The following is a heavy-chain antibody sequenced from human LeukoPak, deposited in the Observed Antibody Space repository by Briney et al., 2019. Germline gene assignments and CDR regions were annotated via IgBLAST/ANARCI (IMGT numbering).Heavy chain of an antibody. Sequence: GGSLRLSCAPSGFSFSATDMHWVRQAPGKALEWLAYIWSDGSKRVYGHSVKGLITISRDNSKHFTYLQMNSLTQDNPALYYFVKEKAPFGETWGQGTLVTVSS. CDR2: IWSDGSKR. V-gene: IGHV3-30*02. CDR3: VKEKAPFGET. J-gene: IGHJ5*02. D-gene: IGHD3-16*01. CDR1: GFSFSATD.